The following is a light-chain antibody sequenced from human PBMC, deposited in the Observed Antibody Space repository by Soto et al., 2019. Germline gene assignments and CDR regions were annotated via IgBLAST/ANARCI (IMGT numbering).Light chain of an antibody. J-gene: IGKJ1*01. CDR3: A. V-gene: IGKV1-39*01. Sequence: DIQMTQSPSSLSASAGDRVTITCRASQSISSYLNWYQQTPGKAPKLLIYAASSLQSGVPSRFSGSGSGTDFTLTISSLQPEDFATYARAFGQGTKVAIK. CDR1: QSISSY. CDR2: AAS.